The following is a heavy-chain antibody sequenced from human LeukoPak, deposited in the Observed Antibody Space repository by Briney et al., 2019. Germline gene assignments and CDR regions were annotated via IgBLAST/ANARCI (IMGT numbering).Heavy chain of an antibody. CDR3: ARDTLQFTMIVGSAFDI. CDR2: INAGNGNT. J-gene: IGHJ3*02. CDR1: GYTFTSYA. D-gene: IGHD3-22*01. V-gene: IGHV1-3*01. Sequence: ASVKVSCKASGYTFTSYAMHWVRQAPGQRLEWMGWINAGNGNTKYSQKFQGRVTITRDTSASTAYMELSSLRSEDTAVYYCARDTLQFTMIVGSAFDIWGQGTMVTVSS.